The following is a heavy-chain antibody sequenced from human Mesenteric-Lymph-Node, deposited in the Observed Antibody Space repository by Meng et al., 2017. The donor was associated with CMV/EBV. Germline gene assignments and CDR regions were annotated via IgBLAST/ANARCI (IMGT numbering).Heavy chain of an antibody. CDR3: AREGKKFYGMDV. J-gene: IGHJ6*02. Sequence: GESLKISCAASGFTFSSYGMHWVRQAPGKGLEWVAVIWYDGSNKYYADSVKGRFTISRDNSKNTLYLQMNSLRAEDTAVYYCAREGKKFYGMDVWGQGTTVTVSS. CDR2: IWYDGSNK. V-gene: IGHV3-33*01. CDR1: GFTFSSYG.